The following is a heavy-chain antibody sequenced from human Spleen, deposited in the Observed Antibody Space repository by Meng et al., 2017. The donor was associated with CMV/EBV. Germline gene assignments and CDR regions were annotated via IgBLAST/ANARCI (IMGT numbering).Heavy chain of an antibody. D-gene: IGHD3-3*01. CDR3: VRVTTKTTYYSPGNGYHRDYFDP. Sequence: GGSLRLSCAASGFTFSRHWMHWVRQGPGKGPVWVSRINSDGSSTNYADSVKGRFTISRDNAKNTLYLQMNSLRAEDTGVYFCVRVTTKTTYYSPGNGYHRDYFDPWGQGIQVTVSS. CDR2: INSDGSST. V-gene: IGHV3-74*01. J-gene: IGHJ5*02. CDR1: GFTFSRHW.